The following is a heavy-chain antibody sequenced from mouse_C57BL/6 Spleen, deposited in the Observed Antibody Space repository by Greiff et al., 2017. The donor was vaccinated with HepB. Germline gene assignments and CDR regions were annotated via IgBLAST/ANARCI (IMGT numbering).Heavy chain of an antibody. CDR1: GYTFTGYC. J-gene: IGHJ2*01. CDR3: ARIYYDYDEGLYYFDG. Sequence: VQLQQSGAELMKPGASVKLSCKATGYTFTGYCIEWVKQRPGHGLEWIGEILPGSGSTNYNEKFKGKATFTADTSSNTAYMQLSSLTTEDSAIYYCARIYYDYDEGLYYFDGWGQGTTLTVSS. D-gene: IGHD2-4*01. V-gene: IGHV1-9*01. CDR2: ILPGSGST.